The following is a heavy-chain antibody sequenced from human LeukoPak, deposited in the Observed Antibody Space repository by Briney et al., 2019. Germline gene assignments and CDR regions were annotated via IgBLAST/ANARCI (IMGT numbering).Heavy chain of an antibody. CDR3: ARTAARRFDY. CDR1: GYTFPSYF. J-gene: IGHJ4*02. Sequence: ASVKVSCKASGYTFPSYFMHWVRQAPGQGLEWMGIINPTGGSTTYAQKFQGRVTMTRDTSASTVYMELSSLRSDDTAVYYCARTAARRFDYWGQGTLVTVSS. V-gene: IGHV1-46*01. CDR2: INPTGGST. D-gene: IGHD6-6*01.